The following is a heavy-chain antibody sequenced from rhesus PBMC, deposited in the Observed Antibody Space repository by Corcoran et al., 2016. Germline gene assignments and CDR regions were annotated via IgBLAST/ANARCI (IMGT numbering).Heavy chain of an antibody. CDR1: GLPFSRFV. J-gene: IGHJ4*01. V-gene: IGHV3S5*01. CDR3: AKGYSNYDY. CDR2: INSGGGST. Sequence: EVQLVDTGGGLVQPGGSVQLSCAASGLPFSRFVMCWVRQVPGKGLEWVSAINSGGGSTYYADSVKGRFTISRDNSKNTLSLQMNSLRAEDTAVYYCAKGYSNYDYWGQGVLVTVSS. D-gene: IGHD4-23*01.